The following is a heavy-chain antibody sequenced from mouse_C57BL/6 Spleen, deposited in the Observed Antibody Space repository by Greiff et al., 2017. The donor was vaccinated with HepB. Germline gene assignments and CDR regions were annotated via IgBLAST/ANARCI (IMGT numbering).Heavy chain of an antibody. CDR2: IHPNSGST. CDR3: ARDYGSSPSFAY. Sequence: VQLQQPGAELVKPGASVKLSCKASGYTFTSYWMHWVKQRPGQGLEWIGMIHPNSGSTNYNEKFKSRATLTVDKSSSTAYMQLSSLTSEDSAVYYSARDYGSSPSFAYWGQGTLVTVST. V-gene: IGHV1-64*01. J-gene: IGHJ3*01. CDR1: GYTFTSYW. D-gene: IGHD1-1*01.